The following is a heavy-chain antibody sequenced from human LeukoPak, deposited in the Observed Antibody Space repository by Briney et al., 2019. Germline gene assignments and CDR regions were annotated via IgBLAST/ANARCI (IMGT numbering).Heavy chain of an antibody. J-gene: IGHJ4*02. D-gene: IGHD5-24*01. Sequence: GRSLRLSCAASGFTFSSYGMHWVRQAPGKGLEWVAVISYDGSNKYYADSVKGRFTISRDNSKNTLYLQMNGLRAEDTAVYYCAKDRDWYYFDYWGQGTLVTVSS. CDR3: AKDRDWYYFDY. CDR2: ISYDGSNK. CDR1: GFTFSSYG. V-gene: IGHV3-30*18.